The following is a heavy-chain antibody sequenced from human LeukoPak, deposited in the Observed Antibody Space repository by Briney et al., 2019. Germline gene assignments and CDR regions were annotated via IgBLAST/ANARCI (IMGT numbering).Heavy chain of an antibody. D-gene: IGHD6-13*01. J-gene: IGHJ4*02. CDR2: IYYSAST. CDR3: ARVGAAAVDY. Sequence: SETLSLTCTVSGGSISSYYWSWIRQPPGKGLEWIGYIYYSASTNYNPSLKSRVTISVDTSKNQFSLKLSSVTAADTAVYYCARVGAAAVDYWGQGTLVTVSS. V-gene: IGHV4-59*01. CDR1: GGSISSYY.